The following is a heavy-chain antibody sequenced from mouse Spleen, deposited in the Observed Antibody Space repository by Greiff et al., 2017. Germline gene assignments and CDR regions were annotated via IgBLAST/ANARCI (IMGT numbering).Heavy chain of an antibody. Sequence: EVQLQQSGPELVKPGDSVKISCKASGYSFTGYFMNWVMQSHGKSLEWIGRINPYNGDTFYNQKFKGKATLTVDKSSSTAHMELRSLTSEDSAVYYCARRGVYWYFDVWGAGTTVTVSS. V-gene: IGHV1-20*01. CDR2: INPYNGDT. J-gene: IGHJ1*01. CDR1: GYSFTGYF. CDR3: ARRGVYWYFDV.